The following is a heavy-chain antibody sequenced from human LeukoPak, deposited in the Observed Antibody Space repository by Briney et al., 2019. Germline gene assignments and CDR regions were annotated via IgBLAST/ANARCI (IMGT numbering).Heavy chain of an antibody. CDR3: ARRKSSSWSFARDERNGFDP. Sequence: SETLSLTCTVSGGSISSYYWSWIRKPPGQGLEWIGYIYYSGSTNYNPSLKSRVTISVDTSKNQFSLKLSSVTAADTAVYYCARRKSSSWSFARDERNGFDPWGQGTLVTVSS. D-gene: IGHD6-13*01. V-gene: IGHV4-59*08. J-gene: IGHJ5*02. CDR2: IYYSGST. CDR1: GGSISSYY.